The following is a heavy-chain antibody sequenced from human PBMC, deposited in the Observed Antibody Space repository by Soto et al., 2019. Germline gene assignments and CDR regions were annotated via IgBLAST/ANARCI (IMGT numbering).Heavy chain of an antibody. J-gene: IGHJ4*02. CDR3: TRDPYGGSRYYFDS. CDR1: GFSFSNYA. D-gene: IGHD1-26*01. CDR2: IWYDGSNK. V-gene: IGHV3-33*01. Sequence: ESGGSVVHPGKSLRLSCAASGFSFSNYAMHWVRQAPGKGLEWVAVIWYDGSNKYYADSVKGRFTISKDNSQTTVYLQMNSLRAEDTAVYYCTRDPYGGSRYYFDSWGQGTLVTVSS.